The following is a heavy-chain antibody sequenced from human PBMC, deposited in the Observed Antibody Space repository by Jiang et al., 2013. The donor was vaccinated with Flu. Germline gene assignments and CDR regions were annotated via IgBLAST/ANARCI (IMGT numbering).Heavy chain of an antibody. J-gene: IGHJ6*02. CDR1: TSGMC. CDR2: IDWDDDK. V-gene: IGHV2-70*11. CDR3: ARIVTVTSMVRGVIAYYYYGMDV. Sequence: TSGMCVSWIRQPPGKALEWLARIDWDDDKYYSTSLKTRLTISKDTSKNQVVLTMTNMDPVDTATYYCARIVTVTSMVRGVIAYYYYGMDVWGQGTTVTVSS. D-gene: IGHD3-10*01.